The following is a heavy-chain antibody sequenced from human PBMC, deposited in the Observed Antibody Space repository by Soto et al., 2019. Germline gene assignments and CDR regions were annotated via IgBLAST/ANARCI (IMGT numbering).Heavy chain of an antibody. CDR2: MSHSGSN. D-gene: IGHD2-21*01. Sequence: QVQLQESGPGLVKPSGTLSLSCAVSGGSISSSNWWSWARQVPGKGLEWMGEMSHSGSNLYNPSLKRRVTISVDTSKHQFSLRLTSVTAADTAVDYCAKDLRWGYYWGQGTLVTVSS. V-gene: IGHV4-4*02. CDR1: GGSISSSNW. CDR3: AKDLRWGYY. J-gene: IGHJ4*02.